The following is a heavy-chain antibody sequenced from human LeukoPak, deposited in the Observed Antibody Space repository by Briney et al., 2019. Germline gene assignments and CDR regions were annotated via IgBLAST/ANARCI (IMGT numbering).Heavy chain of an antibody. V-gene: IGHV4-59*04. CDR3: ARSYCSSTSCYAGGYFQH. Sequence: KSSETLSLTCTVSGGSISSYYWSWLRQPPGKGLEWIGYIYYSGSTYYNPSLKSRVTISVDTSKNQFSLKLSSVTAAETAVYYCARSYCSSTSCYAGGYFQHWDQGTLVTVSS. J-gene: IGHJ1*01. D-gene: IGHD2-2*01. CDR2: IYYSGST. CDR1: GGSISSYY.